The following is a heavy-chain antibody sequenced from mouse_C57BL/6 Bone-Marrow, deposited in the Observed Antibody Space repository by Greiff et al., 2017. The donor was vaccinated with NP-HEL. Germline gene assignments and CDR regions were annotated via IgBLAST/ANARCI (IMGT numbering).Heavy chain of an antibody. CDR2: IDPENGDT. V-gene: IGHV14-4*01. CDR1: GFNIKDDY. J-gene: IGHJ4*01. D-gene: IGHD1-1*01. CDR3: TTGGSSPYDMDY. Sequence: EVQLQQSGAELVRPGASVKLSCTASGFNIKDDYMHWVKQRPEQGLEWIGWIDPENGDTEYASKFQGQATIPADTSSNTAYLQLSSLTSEDTAVYYCTTGGSSPYDMDYWGQGTSVTVSS.